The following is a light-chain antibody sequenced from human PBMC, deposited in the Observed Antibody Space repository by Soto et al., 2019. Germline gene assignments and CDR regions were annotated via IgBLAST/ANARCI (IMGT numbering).Light chain of an antibody. V-gene: IGKV1-13*02. Sequence: AIQLTQSPSSLSASVGDRVTITCRASQGISGALAWYQQTPGRAPTLLIYDASSLESGVPSRFSGSESGTDFTLTISSLQAEDFATYYCQQFHTYPVTFGQGHDWRL. CDR3: QQFHTYPVT. CDR1: QGISGA. CDR2: DAS. J-gene: IGKJ5*01.